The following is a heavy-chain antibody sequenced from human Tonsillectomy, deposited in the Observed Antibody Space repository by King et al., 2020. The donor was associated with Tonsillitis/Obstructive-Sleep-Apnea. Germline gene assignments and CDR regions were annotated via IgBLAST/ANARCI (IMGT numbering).Heavy chain of an antibody. J-gene: IGHJ6*02. CDR3: ARGDAPTYQLLPLYYYYGMDV. CDR2: ISSNGGST. Sequence: QLVQSGGGLVQPGGSLRLSCAASGFTFSSYAMHWVRQAPGKGLEYVSAISSNGGSTYYANSVKGRFTISRDNSKNTLYLQMGSLRAEDMAVYYCARGDAPTYQLLPLYYYYGMDVLGQGTTVTVSS. D-gene: IGHD2-2*01. CDR1: GFTFSSYA. V-gene: IGHV3-64*01.